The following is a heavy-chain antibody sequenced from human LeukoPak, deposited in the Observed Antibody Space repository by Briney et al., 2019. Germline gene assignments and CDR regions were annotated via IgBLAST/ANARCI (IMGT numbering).Heavy chain of an antibody. D-gene: IGHD5-12*01. CDR3: ARDLGSGYDFSFGY. J-gene: IGHJ4*02. V-gene: IGHV4-59*01. Sequence: SETLSLTCTLPRGSISSYYWSWIRHPPGKGLEWIGYIYYSGSTNYNPSLKSRVTISVDTSKNQFSLKLSSVTAADTAVYYCARDLGSGYDFSFGYWGQGTLVTVSS. CDR1: RGSISSYY. CDR2: IYYSGST.